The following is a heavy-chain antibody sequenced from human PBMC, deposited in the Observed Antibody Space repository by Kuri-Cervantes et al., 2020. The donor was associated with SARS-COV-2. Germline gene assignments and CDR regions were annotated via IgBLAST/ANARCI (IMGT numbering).Heavy chain of an antibody. CDR1: GGSISSYY. Sequence: ESLKISCTVSGGSISSYYWSWIRQPPGKGLEWIGYIYYSGSTNYNPSLKSRVTISVDTSKNQFSLKLSSVTAADTAVYYCARDPAVVAATRDAFDIWGQGTMVTVSS. V-gene: IGHV4-59*01. D-gene: IGHD2-15*01. CDR2: IYYSGST. CDR3: ARDPAVVAATRDAFDI. J-gene: IGHJ3*02.